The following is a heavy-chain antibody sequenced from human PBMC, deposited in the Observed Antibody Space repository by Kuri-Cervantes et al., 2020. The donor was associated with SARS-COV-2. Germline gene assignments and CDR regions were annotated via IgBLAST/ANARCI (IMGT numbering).Heavy chain of an antibody. Sequence: SETVSCKSSETTFPNYDINWVRQATGQGMEWIGMVKTNSGNTLYAQVFQGRVTMTRDTSTSTVYMELSSLTSEDTAIYYRYCDAKDGFDSWGQGTLVTVSS. CDR1: ETTFPNYD. V-gene: IGHV1-8*01. J-gene: IGHJ4*02. CDR3: YCDAKDGFDS. D-gene: IGHD2-21*01. CDR2: VKTNSGNT.